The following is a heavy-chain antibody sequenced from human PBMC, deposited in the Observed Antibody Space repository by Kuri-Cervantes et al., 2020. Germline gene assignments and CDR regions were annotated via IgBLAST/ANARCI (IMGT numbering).Heavy chain of an antibody. CDR2: INPNSGGT. V-gene: IGHV1-2*02. D-gene: IGHD4-17*01. J-gene: IGHJ4*02. CDR1: GYTFTGYY. CDR3: ARAVATYGDYRRNFDY. Sequence: ASVKVSCKASGYTFTGYYMHWVRQAPGQGLEWMGWINPNSGGTNYAQKFQGRVTMTRDTSISTAYMELSSLRSEDTAVYYCARAVATYGDYRRNFDYWGQGTLVTVSS.